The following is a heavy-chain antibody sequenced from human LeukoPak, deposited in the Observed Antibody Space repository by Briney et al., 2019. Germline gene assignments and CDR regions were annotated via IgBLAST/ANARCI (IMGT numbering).Heavy chain of an antibody. CDR1: GFTVITND. CDR2: LYSDGNT. J-gene: IGHJ4*02. CDR3: ARGVEPLAANTLAY. Sequence: SGGSLRLSCAASGFTVITNDMTWVRQAPGKGLEWVSVLYSDGNTKYADSVQGRFTISRDNSKNTLYLEMNCLSPDDTAVYYCARGVEPLAANTLAYWGQGTLVTVSS. D-gene: IGHD1-14*01. V-gene: IGHV3-53*01.